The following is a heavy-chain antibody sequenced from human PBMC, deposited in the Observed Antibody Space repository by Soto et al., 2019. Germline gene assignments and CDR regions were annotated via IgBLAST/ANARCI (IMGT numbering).Heavy chain of an antibody. V-gene: IGHV3-23*01. Sequence: EVQLLESGGGLVQPGGSLRLSCVASGFTFSRYVMSWVRQAPGKGLEWVSPISGDGGSTYYADSVKGRFTISRDNSKNTLYLQMNSLRAEDTAVYYCAKGVHGDSSWYFDLWGRGTLVTVSS. CDR2: ISGDGGST. CDR1: GFTFSRYV. D-gene: IGHD4-17*01. CDR3: AKGVHGDSSWYFDL. J-gene: IGHJ2*01.